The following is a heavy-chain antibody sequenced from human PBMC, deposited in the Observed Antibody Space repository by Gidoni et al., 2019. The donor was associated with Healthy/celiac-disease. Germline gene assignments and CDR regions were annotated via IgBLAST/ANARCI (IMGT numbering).Heavy chain of an antibody. J-gene: IGHJ6*02. Sequence: QVTLKESGPVLVKPTETLTLTCTVSGFSLSNARMGVSWIRQPPGKALEWLAHIFSNDEKSYSPSLKSRLTISKDTSKSQVVLTMTNMDPVDTATYYCARIGYDFWSGYDYYYYGMDVWGQGTTVTVSS. D-gene: IGHD3-3*01. CDR3: ARIGYDFWSGYDYYYYGMDV. CDR1: GFSLSNARMG. CDR2: IFSNDEK. V-gene: IGHV2-26*01.